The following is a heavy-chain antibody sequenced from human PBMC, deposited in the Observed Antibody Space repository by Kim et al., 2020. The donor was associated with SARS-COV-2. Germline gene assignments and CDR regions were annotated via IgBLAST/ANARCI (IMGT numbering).Heavy chain of an antibody. CDR1: GFTFSNAW. CDR3: TTDSSDYCSSTSCYYAFDI. D-gene: IGHD2-2*01. Sequence: GGSLRLSCAASGFTFSNAWMSWVRQAPGKGLEWVGRIKSKTDGGTTDYAAPVKGRFTISRDDSKNTLYLQMNSLKTEDTAVYYCTTDSSDYCSSTSCYYAFDIWGQGTMVTVSS. CDR2: IKSKTDGGTT. V-gene: IGHV3-15*01. J-gene: IGHJ3*02.